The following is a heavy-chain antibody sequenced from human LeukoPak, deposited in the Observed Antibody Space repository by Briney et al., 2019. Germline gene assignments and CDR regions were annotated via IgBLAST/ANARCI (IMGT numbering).Heavy chain of an antibody. CDR1: GASISRDY. D-gene: IGHD3-22*01. CDR2: IYNSGST. Sequence: SETLSLTCTVSGASISRDYWTWIRQPPGKGLEWIGYIYNSGSTNYNPSLKSRVTISVDTSKNQFSLKLTSVTAADTAVYYCARGVGSGYTDDWGQGTLVTVSS. V-gene: IGHV4-59*01. CDR3: ARGVGSGYTDD. J-gene: IGHJ4*02.